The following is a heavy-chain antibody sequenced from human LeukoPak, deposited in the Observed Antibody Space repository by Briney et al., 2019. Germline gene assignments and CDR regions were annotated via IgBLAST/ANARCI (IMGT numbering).Heavy chain of an antibody. CDR1: GGSIGTYY. CDR3: ARLCLYGGNSPARPVVY. CDR2: IYNTGST. J-gene: IGHJ4*02. V-gene: IGHV4-59*01. Sequence: PSETLSLTCTVSGGSIGTYYWSWIRQPPGKGLEWIGYIYNTGSTNYNPSLKSRVTISVDTSKNQFSLKLSSVTAADTAVYYCARLCLYGGNSPARPVVYWGQGTLVTVSS. D-gene: IGHD4-23*01.